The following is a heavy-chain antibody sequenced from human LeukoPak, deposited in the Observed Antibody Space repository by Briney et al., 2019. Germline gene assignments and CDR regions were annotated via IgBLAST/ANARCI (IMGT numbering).Heavy chain of an antibody. J-gene: IGHJ4*02. CDR3: AGVGRYCSGGSCFTRYYFDY. CDR2: IYHSGST. D-gene: IGHD2-15*01. Sequence: SETLSLTCAVSGYSISSGCYWGWIRQPPGKGLEWIGRIYHSGSTYYNPSLKSRVTISVDTSKNQFSLKLSSVTAADTAVYYCAGVGRYCSGGSCFTRYYFDYWGQGTLVTVSS. V-gene: IGHV4-38-2*01. CDR1: GYSISSGCY.